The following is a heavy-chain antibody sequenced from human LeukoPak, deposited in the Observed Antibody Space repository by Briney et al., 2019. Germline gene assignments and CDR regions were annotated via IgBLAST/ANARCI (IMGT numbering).Heavy chain of an antibody. CDR1: GGSISSSSYY. CDR2: IYYSGST. Sequence: SETLSLTCTVSGGSISSSSYYWGWIRQPPGKGLEWIGSIYYSGSTNYNPSLKSRVTISVDTSKNQFSLKLSSVTAADTAVYYCARQNPAAEGQGLDHWGQGALVTVSS. J-gene: IGHJ4*02. CDR3: ARQNPAAEGQGLDH. D-gene: IGHD6-13*01. V-gene: IGHV4-39*07.